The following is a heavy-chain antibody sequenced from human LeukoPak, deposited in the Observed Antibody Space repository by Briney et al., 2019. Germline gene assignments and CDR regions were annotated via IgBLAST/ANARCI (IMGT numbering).Heavy chain of an antibody. CDR1: GYTFSTYG. CDR3: ARGSASGCLRFDY. D-gene: IGHD6-19*01. CDR2: ISGYNGNT. J-gene: IGHJ4*02. V-gene: IGHV1-18*01. Sequence: GASVKVSCKASGYTFSTYGITWVRQAPGQGLEWMGWISGYNGNTNYAQKIQGRVTMTTDTSTTTAYMELRSLRSDDTAVYYCARGSASGCLRFDYWGQGTTVTVSS.